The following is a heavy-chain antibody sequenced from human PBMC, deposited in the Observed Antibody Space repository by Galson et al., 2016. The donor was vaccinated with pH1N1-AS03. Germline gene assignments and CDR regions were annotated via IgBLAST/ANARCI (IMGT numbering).Heavy chain of an antibody. CDR1: GFTFSKYA. Sequence: SLRLSCAGSGFTFSKYAMSWVRQAPGKGLEWVSGISASGGETHYADSVKGRFTVSRDNSKNTLYLQMNSLRAEDTALYYCAKRSQWLLGLYYYYGLDVWGQGTT. V-gene: IGHV3-23*01. D-gene: IGHD5-24*01. J-gene: IGHJ6*02. CDR3: AKRSQWLLGLYYYYGLDV. CDR2: ISASGGET.